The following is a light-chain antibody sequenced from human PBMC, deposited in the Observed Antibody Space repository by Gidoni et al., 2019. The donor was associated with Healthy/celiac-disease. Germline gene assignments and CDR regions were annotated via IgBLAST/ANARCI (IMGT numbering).Light chain of an antibody. J-gene: IGKJ4*01. V-gene: IGKV1-39*01. CDR2: AAS. CDR3: QQSYSTXLT. Sequence: DIQMTPSPSSLSASVGDRVTITCRASQSISSYLNWYQQKPGKAPKLLIYAASSFQSGVPSRFSGSGSVTDFTLTISXLQPXDFATYYCQQSYSTXLTFGGGTKVEIK. CDR1: QSISSY.